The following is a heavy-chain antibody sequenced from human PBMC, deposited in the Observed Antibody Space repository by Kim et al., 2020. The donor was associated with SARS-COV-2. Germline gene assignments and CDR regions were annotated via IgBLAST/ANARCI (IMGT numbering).Heavy chain of an antibody. Sequence: SETLSLTCTVSGGSISSSSYYWGWTRQPPGKGLEWIGSIYYSGSTYYNPSLKSRVTISVDTSKNQFSLKLSSVTAADTAVYYCARQARGNIVVVVAAPTTFDYWGQGTLVTVSS. CDR3: ARQARGNIVVVVAAPTTFDY. D-gene: IGHD2-15*01. CDR1: GGSISSSSYY. V-gene: IGHV4-39*01. J-gene: IGHJ4*02. CDR2: IYYSGST.